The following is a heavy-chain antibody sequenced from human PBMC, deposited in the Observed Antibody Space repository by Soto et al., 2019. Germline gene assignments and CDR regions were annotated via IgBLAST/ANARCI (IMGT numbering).Heavy chain of an antibody. CDR2: IWYDGSNK. Sequence: LRLSCAASGFTFSSYCMHWVRQAPGKGLEWVAVIWYDGSNKYYADSVKGRFTISRDNSKNTLYLQMNSLRAEDTAVYYCARDFSVTTTGPDYWGQGTLVTVSS. V-gene: IGHV3-33*01. CDR1: GFTFSSYC. D-gene: IGHD4-4*01. CDR3: ARDFSVTTTGPDY. J-gene: IGHJ4*02.